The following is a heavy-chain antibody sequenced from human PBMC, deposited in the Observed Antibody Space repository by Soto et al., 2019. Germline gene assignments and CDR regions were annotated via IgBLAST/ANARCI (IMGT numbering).Heavy chain of an antibody. V-gene: IGHV5-10-1*01. D-gene: IGHD2-2*03. CDR2: IDPIDSYT. CDR1: GYSFTSYW. CDR3: ARIAMDKRRGYYGMDV. J-gene: IGHJ6*02. Sequence: EVQLVQSGAEVKKPGESLRISCKGSGYSFTSYWISWVRQMPGKGLEWMGRIDPIDSYTNYSPSFQGHVTISADKSISTAYLQWSSLKASDTAMYYCARIAMDKRRGYYGMDVWGQGTTVTVSS.